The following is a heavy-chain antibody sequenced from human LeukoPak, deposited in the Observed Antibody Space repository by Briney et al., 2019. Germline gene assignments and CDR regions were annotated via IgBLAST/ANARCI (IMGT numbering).Heavy chain of an antibody. J-gene: IGHJ4*02. CDR2: ISHIFGSA. CDR3: ATDYTDYSLDY. V-gene: IGHV1-69*13. Sequence: SVKVSCKASGGTFSSYAISWVRQAPGQGLEWMGGISHIFGSANYAQKFQGRVTITADESTTTAYMELSSLRSEDTAVYYCATDYTDYSLDYWGQGTLVTVSS. CDR1: GGTFSSYA. D-gene: IGHD4-11*01.